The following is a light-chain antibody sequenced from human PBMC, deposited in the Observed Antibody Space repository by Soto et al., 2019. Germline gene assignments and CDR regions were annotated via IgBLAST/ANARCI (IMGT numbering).Light chain of an antibody. CDR1: QSISSW. CDR2: KAS. CDR3: QQYNSYPYT. J-gene: IGKJ2*01. V-gene: IGKV1-5*03. Sequence: DIQMTQSPSTMSASVGDRVTITCRASQSISSWLAWYQQKPGKAPKLLIYKASSLESGVPSRFSGSGSGTEFTLTISSLQPDDFATYYCQQYNSYPYTFGQGTKLEIK.